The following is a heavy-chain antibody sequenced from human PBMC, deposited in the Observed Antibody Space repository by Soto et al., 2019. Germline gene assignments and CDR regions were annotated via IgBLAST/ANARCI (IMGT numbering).Heavy chain of an antibody. D-gene: IGHD3-22*01. Sequence: PSETLSLTCSVSGGSIGSYYWSWVRQAPGKGLEWIGHIHYSGSTNYNPSLTSRITITVDTSKIQFSLKLTSVTAADTSMYYCARDTNYYESSNYFDDGFDIWGQGTMVT. CDR3: ARDTNYYESSNYFDDGFDI. CDR1: GGSIGSYY. V-gene: IGHV4-59*01. CDR2: IHYSGST. J-gene: IGHJ3*02.